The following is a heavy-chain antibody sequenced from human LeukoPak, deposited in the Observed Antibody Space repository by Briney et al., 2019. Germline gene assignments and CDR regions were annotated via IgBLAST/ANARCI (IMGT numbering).Heavy chain of an antibody. CDR1: GFTFSSYA. D-gene: IGHD2-15*01. CDR3: ASYLEVAATGPNFDY. Sequence: GGSLRLSCAASGFTFSSYAMHWVRQAPGKGLEWVAVISYDGSNKYYADSVKGRFTISRDNSKNTLYLQMNSLRAEDTAVYYCASYLEVAATGPNFDYWGQGTLVTVSS. V-gene: IGHV3-30-3*01. J-gene: IGHJ4*02. CDR2: ISYDGSNK.